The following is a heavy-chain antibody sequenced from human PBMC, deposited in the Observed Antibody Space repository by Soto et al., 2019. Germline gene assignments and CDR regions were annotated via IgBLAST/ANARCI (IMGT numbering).Heavy chain of an antibody. J-gene: IGHJ4*02. D-gene: IGHD3-22*01. CDR3: GRYYYGDSGYHQAF. V-gene: IGHV3-53*01. CDR2: IYSGGST. CDR1: GFTVSSNY. Sequence: GGSLRLSCAASGFTVSSNYMSWVRQAPGKGLEWVSVIYSGGSTYYADSVKGRFTISRDNSKNTLYLQMNSLRAEDTAVYYCGRYYYGDSGYHQAFWGRGPLDTVSS.